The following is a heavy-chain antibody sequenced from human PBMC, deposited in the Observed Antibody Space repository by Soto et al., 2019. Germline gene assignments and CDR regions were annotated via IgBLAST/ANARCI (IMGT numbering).Heavy chain of an antibody. Sequence: QVQLQESGPGLVKPSETLSLTYTVSGGSISSYYWSWIRQPPGKGLEWIGYIYYSGSTNYNPSLKSRVPTAVDTSYIQSSLKLRSVTGADTAVYYCASSGPGDYGDYDYYYCYMDVWGEGTTVTVSS. J-gene: IGHJ6*03. CDR1: GGSISSYY. D-gene: IGHD4-17*01. CDR3: ASSGPGDYGDYDYYYCYMDV. CDR2: IYYSGST. V-gene: IGHV4-59*01.